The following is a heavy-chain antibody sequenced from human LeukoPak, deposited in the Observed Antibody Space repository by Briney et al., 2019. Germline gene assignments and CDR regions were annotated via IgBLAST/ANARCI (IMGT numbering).Heavy chain of an antibody. CDR3: ARVTEAPYYFDY. J-gene: IGHJ4*02. V-gene: IGHV3-21*01. CDR1: GFTFTGFW. Sequence: PGGSLRLSCAASGFTFTGFWMSWVRQAPGKGLEWVSSISSSSSYIYYADSVKGRFTISRDNAKNSLYLQMNSLRAEDTAVYYCARVTEAPYYFDYWGQGTLVTVSS. CDR2: ISSSSSYI.